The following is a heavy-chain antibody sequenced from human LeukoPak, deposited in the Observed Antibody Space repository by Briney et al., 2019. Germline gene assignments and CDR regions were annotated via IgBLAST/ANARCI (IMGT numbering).Heavy chain of an antibody. Sequence: GRSLRLSCAASGFTFSSYGMHWVRQAPGKGLEWVAVIWYDGSNKYYADSVKGRFTISRDNSKNTLYLQMNSLRAEDTAVYYCAREGYYDSSGYLIQDAFDIWGQGTMVTVSS. J-gene: IGHJ3*02. CDR2: IWYDGSNK. D-gene: IGHD3-22*01. CDR1: GFTFSSYG. CDR3: AREGYYDSSGYLIQDAFDI. V-gene: IGHV3-33*01.